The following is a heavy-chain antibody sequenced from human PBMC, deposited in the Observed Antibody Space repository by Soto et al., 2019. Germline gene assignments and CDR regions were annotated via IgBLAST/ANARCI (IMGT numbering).Heavy chain of an antibody. J-gene: IGHJ4*02. CDR2: INAGNGNT. V-gene: IGHV1-3*05. Sequence: QVQLVQSGAEEKKPGASVKVSCKASGYTFTTYAMHWVRQAPGQRLEWMGWINAGNGNTKYSQKFQGRVTITRDTSASTAYMELSSLRSEDTAVYYCARAVAVPADFDYWDQGTLVTVSS. CDR3: ARAVAVPADFDY. D-gene: IGHD6-19*01. CDR1: GYTFTTYA.